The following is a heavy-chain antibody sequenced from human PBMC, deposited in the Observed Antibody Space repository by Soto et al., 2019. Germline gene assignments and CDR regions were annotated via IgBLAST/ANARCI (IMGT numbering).Heavy chain of an antibody. CDR1: GGSISSYY. Sequence: QVQLQESGPGLVKPSETLSLTCTVSGGSISSYYWSWIRQPPGKGLEWIGYIYYSGSTNYNPSLKSRVTISVDTSKNQFSLKLSSVTAADTAVYYCARVGGSVNYYRSDYYGMDVCGRGTTVTVSS. V-gene: IGHV4-59*01. D-gene: IGHD3-10*01. CDR2: IYYSGST. J-gene: IGHJ6*02. CDR3: ARVGGSVNYYRSDYYGMDV.